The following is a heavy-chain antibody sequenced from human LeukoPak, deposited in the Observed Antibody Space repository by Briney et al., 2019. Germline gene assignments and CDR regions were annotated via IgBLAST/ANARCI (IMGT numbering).Heavy chain of an antibody. J-gene: IGHJ4*02. Sequence: GSLRLSCTASGFTFGDYAMSWVRQAPGKGLEWVGFIRSKAYGGTTEYAASVKGRFTISRDDSKSIAYLQMNSLKTEDTAVYYCTRVFQLNFDYWGQGTLVTVSS. CDR1: GFTFGDYA. CDR3: TRVFQLNFDY. D-gene: IGHD2-2*01. V-gene: IGHV3-49*04. CDR2: IRSKAYGGTT.